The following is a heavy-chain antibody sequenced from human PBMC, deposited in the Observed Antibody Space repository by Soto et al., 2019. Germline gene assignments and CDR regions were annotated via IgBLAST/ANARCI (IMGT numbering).Heavy chain of an antibody. CDR2: ISNSGGDT. CDR3: AKASSRHFDC. Sequence: EVQLLESGGGLVQPGGSLRLSCAASGFTFSNYAMTWVRQAPGNGLEWVSIISNSGGDTYYADSVKGRFTISRDNSKNTLYLQMNSLRAEDTAVYYCAKASSRHFDCWGQGTLVTVSS. CDR1: GFTFSNYA. V-gene: IGHV3-23*01. D-gene: IGHD2-2*01. J-gene: IGHJ4*02.